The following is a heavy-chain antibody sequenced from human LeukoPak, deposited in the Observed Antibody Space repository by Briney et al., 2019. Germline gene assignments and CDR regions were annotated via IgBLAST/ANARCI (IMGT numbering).Heavy chain of an antibody. V-gene: IGHV4-59*01. CDR1: GGSISSYY. CDR3: ARDFWRNWNYVFDY. J-gene: IGHJ4*02. CDR2: IYYSGST. D-gene: IGHD1-7*01. Sequence: PSETLSLTCTVSGGSISSYYWGWIRQPPGKGLEWIGYIYYSGSTNYNPSLKSRVTISVDTSKNQFSLKLSSVTAADTAVYYCARDFWRNWNYVFDYWGQGTLVTVSS.